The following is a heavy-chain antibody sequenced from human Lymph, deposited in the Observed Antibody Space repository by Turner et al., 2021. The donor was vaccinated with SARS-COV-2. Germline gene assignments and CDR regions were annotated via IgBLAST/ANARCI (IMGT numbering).Heavy chain of an antibody. CDR3: AREMVQEVNAIAEYFQH. CDR2: IIPILEIA. Sequence: QVQLVPSGAAVTKPASPLKVSCKHSAGPFSSYVLSWVRQAPGQGLEWMGRIIPILEIANYAQKFQGVVTITADKSTSTAYMELSSLRAEDTVLYYCAREMVQEVNAIAEYFQHWGQGTLVTVSS. D-gene: IGHD2-21*01. J-gene: IGHJ1*01. CDR1: AGPFSSYV. V-gene: IGHV1-69*04.